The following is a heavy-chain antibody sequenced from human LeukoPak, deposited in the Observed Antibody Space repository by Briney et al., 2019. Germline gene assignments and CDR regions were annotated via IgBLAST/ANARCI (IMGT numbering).Heavy chain of an antibody. V-gene: IGHV3-11*01. CDR2: ISGSGNTT. D-gene: IGHD2-21*01. CDR1: GFNFSAYY. Sequence: GGSLTLSCVTSGFNFSAYYMNWIRQAPGKGLEWISFISGSGNTTSYVESVKGRFTISRDNTKRTLSLQMNSLRDEDTALYYCARAPRDCDGERYTGYCDNWGQGTLVTVSS. CDR3: ARAPRDCDGERYTGYCDN. J-gene: IGHJ4*02.